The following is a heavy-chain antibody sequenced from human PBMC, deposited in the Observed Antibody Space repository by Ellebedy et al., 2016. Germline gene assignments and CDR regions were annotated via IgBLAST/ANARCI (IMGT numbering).Heavy chain of an antibody. J-gene: IGHJ4*02. CDR1: GGSVSSDY. D-gene: IGHD6-13*01. CDR3: VKGASSGSWVTMEY. Sequence: SETLSLTCNVSGGSVSSDYWNWIRRPPGKGLEWIGYVFHTGTTNYNPSLKSRVTMSVDTSKSQFSLRLTSVTAADTALYYCVKGASSGSWVTMEYWGQGALVTVSS. V-gene: IGHV4-59*02. CDR2: VFHTGTT.